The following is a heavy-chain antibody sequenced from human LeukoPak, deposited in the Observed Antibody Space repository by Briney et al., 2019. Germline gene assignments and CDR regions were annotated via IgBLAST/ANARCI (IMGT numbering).Heavy chain of an antibody. CDR1: GFTFSSHG. CDR2: IRHDGTNQ. Sequence: PGGSLRLSCAASGFTFSSHGIHWVRQAPGKGLEWVTLIRHDGTNQHYGDSVKGRFTISRDNLKNTVFLQMNRVRAEDTAVYFCARSRNVRTFDYWGQGTLVAVSS. CDR3: ARSRNVRTFDY. J-gene: IGHJ4*02. V-gene: IGHV3-30*02.